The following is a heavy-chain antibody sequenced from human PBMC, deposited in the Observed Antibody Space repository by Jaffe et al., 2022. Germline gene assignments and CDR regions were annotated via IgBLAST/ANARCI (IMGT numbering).Heavy chain of an antibody. CDR2: MYYSRST. D-gene: IGHD4-17*01. V-gene: IGHV4-39*01. CDR3: ARLDGDYVFYFDY. J-gene: IGHJ4*02. CDR1: GGSISSSSYY. Sequence: QLQLQESGPGLVKPSETLSLTCTVSGGSISSSSYYWGWLRQPPGKGLEWIGSMYYSRSTYYNPSLKSRVTISVDASKNQFSLKLNSVTAADTAVYYCARLDGDYVFYFDYWGQGTLVTVSS.